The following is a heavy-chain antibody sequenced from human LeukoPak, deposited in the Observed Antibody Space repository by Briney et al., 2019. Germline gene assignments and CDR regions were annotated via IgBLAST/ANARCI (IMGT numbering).Heavy chain of an antibody. CDR3: AGQTAAGVWYNWNYEDWFDP. Sequence: PSETLPLTCAVSGYSISSGYYWGWIRQPPGNRLGWIGSIYHSGSTYYNPSLKSRVTISVDTSKNHFSLMLSSVTAADTAVYYCAGQTAAGVWYNWNYEDWFDPWGQGTLVTVSS. J-gene: IGHJ5*02. CDR1: GYSISSGYY. V-gene: IGHV4-38-2*01. D-gene: IGHD1-7*01. CDR2: IYHSGST.